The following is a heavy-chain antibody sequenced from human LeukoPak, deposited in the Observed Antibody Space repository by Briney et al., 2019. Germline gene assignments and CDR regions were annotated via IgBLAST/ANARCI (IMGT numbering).Heavy chain of an antibody. CDR3: ARDKGDYDTSGSLFVF. V-gene: IGHV3-7*03. CDR1: GFTFSRYW. D-gene: IGHD3-22*01. J-gene: IGHJ4*02. CDR2: IKQDGSEK. Sequence: PGGSLRLSCAASGFTFSRYWMGWVRQVPRKGPEWVANIKQDGSEKYYVDSVKGRFTISRDNAKNSLYLQMNSLRAEDTAVYYCARDKGDYDTSGSLFVFGGQGTLVTVSS.